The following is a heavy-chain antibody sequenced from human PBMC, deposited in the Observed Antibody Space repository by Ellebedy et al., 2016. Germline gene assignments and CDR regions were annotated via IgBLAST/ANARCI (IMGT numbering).Heavy chain of an antibody. D-gene: IGHD6-13*01. CDR2: IYHSGST. CDR3: ARGGAAAGTFWSDFDY. CDR1: GGSISSSNW. J-gene: IGHJ4*02. Sequence: SETLSLTCAVSGGSISSSNWWSWVRQPPGKGLEWIGEIYHSGSTNYNPSLKSRVTISVDTSKNQFSLKLSSVTAADTAVYYCARGGAAAGTFWSDFDYWGQGTLVTVSS. V-gene: IGHV4-4*02.